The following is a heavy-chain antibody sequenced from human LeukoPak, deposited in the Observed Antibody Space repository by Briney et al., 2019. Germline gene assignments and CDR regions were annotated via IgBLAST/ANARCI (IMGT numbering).Heavy chain of an antibody. CDR2: ISYDGSNK. CDR1: GFTFSSYA. CDR3: ARDKGAFDI. V-gene: IGHV3-30*04. J-gene: IGHJ3*02. Sequence: PGGSLRLSCAASGFTFSSYAMHWVRQAPGEGLEWVAVISYDGSNKYYADSVKGRFTISRDNSKNTLYLQMNSLRAEDTAVYYCARDKGAFDIWGQGTMVTVSS.